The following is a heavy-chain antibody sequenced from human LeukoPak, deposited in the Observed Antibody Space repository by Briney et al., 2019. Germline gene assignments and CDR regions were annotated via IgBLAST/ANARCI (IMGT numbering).Heavy chain of an antibody. J-gene: IGHJ4*02. Sequence: XWVRQAXGQGLEWMGIINPSGGSTSYAQKFQGRVTMTRDTSTSTVYMELSSLRSEDTAVYYCARDYSNYPFDYWGQGTLVTVSS. D-gene: IGHD4-4*01. V-gene: IGHV1-46*01. CDR3: ARDYSNYPFDY. CDR2: INPSGGST.